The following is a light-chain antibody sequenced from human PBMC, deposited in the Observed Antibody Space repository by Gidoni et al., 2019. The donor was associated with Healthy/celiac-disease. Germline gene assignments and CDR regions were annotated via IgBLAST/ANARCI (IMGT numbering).Light chain of an antibody. CDR2: DVS. J-gene: IGKJ3*01. V-gene: IGKV2-29*02. CDR3: MQGIHLRFT. CDR1: QSLLHSDGKPY. Sequence: DIVMTQTLLSLSVTPGQPASISCKSSQSLLHSDGKPYLYGYLQRPGQSPPLLIYDVSSRFSGVPDRFSGSGSGTDFTLKISRVEAEDVGVYYCMQGIHLRFTFGPGTKVDIK.